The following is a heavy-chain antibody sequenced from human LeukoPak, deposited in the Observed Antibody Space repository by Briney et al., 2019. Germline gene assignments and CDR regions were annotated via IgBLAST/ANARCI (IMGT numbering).Heavy chain of an antibody. CDR3: ARVGVVVPAAMDY. CDR1: GFNFSSYG. V-gene: IGHV3-33*01. D-gene: IGHD2-2*01. J-gene: IGHJ4*02. CDR2: IWYDGSNK. Sequence: PGGSLRLSCAASGFNFSSYGMHWVRQAPGKGLEGVAVIWYDGSNKYYADSVKGRFTISRDNPKNTLYLQMNSLRAEDTAVYYCARVGVVVPAAMDYWGQGTLVTVSS.